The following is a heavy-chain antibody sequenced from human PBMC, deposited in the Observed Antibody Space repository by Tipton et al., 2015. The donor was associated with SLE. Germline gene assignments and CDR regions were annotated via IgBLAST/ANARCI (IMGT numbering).Heavy chain of an antibody. CDR3: ARVFRHGDNYPSTRFDY. J-gene: IGHJ4*02. CDR2: IYHNGNA. Sequence: TLSLTCTVSGGSISRFRSYWNWIRQPPGKGLEWIAFIYHNGNAAYNPSLASRVTMSVDTPKNQFSLKMTSVSAADTAMYYCARVFRHGDNYPSTRFDYWGQGTLVTVSS. D-gene: IGHD5-24*01. CDR1: GGSISRFRSY. V-gene: IGHV4-61*01.